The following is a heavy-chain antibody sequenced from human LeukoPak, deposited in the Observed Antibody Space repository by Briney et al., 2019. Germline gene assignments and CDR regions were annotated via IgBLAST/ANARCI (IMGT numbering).Heavy chain of an antibody. V-gene: IGHV1-18*04. CDR1: GYTFTSYG. J-gene: IGHJ5*02. CDR3: ARVLGGSGSARFDP. Sequence: VKVSCKASGYTFTSYGISWVRQAPGRGLGWMGWISAYNGNTNYAQKLQGGVTMTTDTSTSTAYMELRSLRSDDTAVYYCARVLGGSGSARFDPWGQGTLVTVSS. CDR2: ISAYNGNT. D-gene: IGHD3-10*01.